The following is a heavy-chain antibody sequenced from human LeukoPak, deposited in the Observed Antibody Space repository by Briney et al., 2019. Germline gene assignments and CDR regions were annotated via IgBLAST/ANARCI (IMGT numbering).Heavy chain of an antibody. D-gene: IGHD3/OR15-3a*01. CDR2: IRYDGSNK. Sequence: PGGSLRLSCAAFGFSFSTYGMHWVRQAPGKGLEWVTFIRYDGSNKHYADSVKGRFTISRDNSKSTLYLQMNSLRAEDTAVYYCAKAGLTGLDYWGQGTLVTVSS. V-gene: IGHV3-30*02. J-gene: IGHJ4*02. CDR1: GFSFSTYG. CDR3: AKAGLTGLDY.